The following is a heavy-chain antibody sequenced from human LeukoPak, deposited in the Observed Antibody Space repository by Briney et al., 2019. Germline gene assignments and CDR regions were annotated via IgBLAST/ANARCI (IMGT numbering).Heavy chain of an antibody. V-gene: IGHV1-8*01. Sequence: GASVKVSCKASGYTFTSYDINWVRQATGQGLEWMGWMNPNSGNTAYAQKFQGRLTMTRDTSINTAYMELSSLRSEDTAVYYCATRGDDLLGSFGYYGMDVWGQGTTVTVSS. CDR1: GYTFTSYD. J-gene: IGHJ6*02. CDR2: MNPNSGNT. CDR3: ATRGDDLLGSFGYYGMDV. D-gene: IGHD2-21*02.